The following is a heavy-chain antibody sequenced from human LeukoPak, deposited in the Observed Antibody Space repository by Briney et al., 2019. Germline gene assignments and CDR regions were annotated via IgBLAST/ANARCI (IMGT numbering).Heavy chain of an antibody. CDR2: FDPEDGET. D-gene: IGHD5-18*01. V-gene: IGHV1-24*01. CDR1: GYTRTELS. CDR3: AAPEYNYGRMYYYYMDV. J-gene: IGHJ6*03. Sequence: ASVKVSGKVSGYTRTELSMHWVRQAPGKGLEWMGSFDPEDGETIYAQKFQARLTMTEDTSTDTAYMELSSLSSEDTAVYYCAAPEYNYGRMYYYYMDVWGKGTTVTVSS.